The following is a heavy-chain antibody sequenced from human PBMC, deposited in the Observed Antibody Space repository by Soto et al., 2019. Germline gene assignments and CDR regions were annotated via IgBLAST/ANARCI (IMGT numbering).Heavy chain of an antibody. CDR1: GYTFTGYY. V-gene: IGHV1-2*04. Sequence: GASVKVSCKASGYTFTGYYMHWVRQAPGQGLEWMGWINPNSGGTNYAQKFQGWVTMTRDTSISTAYMELSRLRSDDTAVYYCARGGGTIFGVVPPYGMDVWGQGTTVTVSS. CDR3: ARGGGTIFGVVPPYGMDV. D-gene: IGHD3-3*01. CDR2: INPNSGGT. J-gene: IGHJ6*02.